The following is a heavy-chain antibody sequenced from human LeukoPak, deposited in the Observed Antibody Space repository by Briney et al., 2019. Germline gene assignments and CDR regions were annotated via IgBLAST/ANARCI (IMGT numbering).Heavy chain of an antibody. CDR2: IYYSGTT. V-gene: IGHV4-39*01. J-gene: IGHJ4*02. CDR3: ARHISAFDY. CDR1: GGXISSYY. Sequence: SETLSLTCTVSGGXISSYYWSWIRQPPGKGLEWIGSIYYSGTTYYNSSLKSRVTISVDRSKNQFSLKLSSVTAADTAVYYCARHISAFDYWGQGTLVTVSS.